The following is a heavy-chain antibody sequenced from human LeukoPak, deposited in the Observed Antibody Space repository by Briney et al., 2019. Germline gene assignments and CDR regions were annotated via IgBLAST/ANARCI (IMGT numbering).Heavy chain of an antibody. V-gene: IGHV1-2*02. CDR3: ASGYCSGGSCHRGWFDP. J-gene: IGHJ5*02. Sequence: ASVKVSCKASGYTFTGYYMHWVRQAPGQGLEWMGWINPNSGGTNYAQKFQGRVTMTRDTSISTAYMELSRLRSDDTAVYYCASGYCSGGSCHRGWFDPWGQGTLVTVSS. CDR1: GYTFTGYY. D-gene: IGHD2-15*01. CDR2: INPNSGGT.